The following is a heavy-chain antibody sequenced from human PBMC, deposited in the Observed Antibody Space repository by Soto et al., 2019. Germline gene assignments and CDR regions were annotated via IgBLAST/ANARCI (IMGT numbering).Heavy chain of an antibody. CDR3: ARGRYCLTGRCFPNWFDS. J-gene: IGHJ5*01. Sequence: SETLSLTCSVSGDSISNLDYFWAWIRQPPGQALEYIGYIYKSATTYYNPSFESRVAISVDTSKSQFSLNVASVTAADAAVYFCARGRYCLTGRCFPNWFDSWGQGTLVTVSS. CDR1: GDSISNLDYF. V-gene: IGHV4-30-4*01. D-gene: IGHD7-27*01. CDR2: IYKSATT.